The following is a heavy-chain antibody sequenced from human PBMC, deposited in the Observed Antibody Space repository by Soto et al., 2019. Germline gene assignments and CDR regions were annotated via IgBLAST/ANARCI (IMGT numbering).Heavy chain of an antibody. CDR2: INSDGSST. J-gene: IGHJ6*02. D-gene: IGHD2-15*01. V-gene: IGHV3-74*01. CDR3: ASTGYCSGGSCYYGMDV. CDR1: GFTFSSYW. Sequence: GGSLRLSCAASGFTFSSYWMHWVRQAPGKGLVWVSRINSDGSSTSYADSVKGRFTISRDNAKNTLYLQMNSLRAEDTAVYYCASTGYCSGGSCYYGMDVWGQGSTVIVSS.